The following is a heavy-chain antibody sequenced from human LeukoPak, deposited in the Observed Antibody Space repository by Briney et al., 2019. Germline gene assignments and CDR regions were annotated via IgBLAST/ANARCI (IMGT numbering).Heavy chain of an antibody. J-gene: IGHJ5*02. D-gene: IGHD6-19*01. CDR2: IGGSGGTT. CDR1: GFTFSSYA. V-gene: IGHV3-23*01. Sequence: GGSLRLSCAASGFTFSSYAMNWVRQAPGKGLEWVSAIGGSGGTTYYADSVKGRFTISRDNSKDTLYLQMNSLRAEDTALYYCAKRSRDSSGWFDHWGQGTLVTVSS. CDR3: AKRSRDSSGWFDH.